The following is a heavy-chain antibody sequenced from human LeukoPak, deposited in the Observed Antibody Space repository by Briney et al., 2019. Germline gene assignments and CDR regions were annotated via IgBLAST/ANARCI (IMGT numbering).Heavy chain of an antibody. J-gene: IGHJ4*02. V-gene: IGHV3-9*01. CDR1: GFTFHDYA. CDR2: ISWNSGII. D-gene: IGHD5-18*01. CDR3: TKDSVAMVTTSDY. Sequence: PGRSLRLSCAASGFTFHDYAMHWVRQAPGKGLEWVSGISWNSGIIGYADSVKGRFTTSRDNAKNSLYLQMNSLRPEDTALYYCTKDSVAMVTTSDYWGQGTLVTVSS.